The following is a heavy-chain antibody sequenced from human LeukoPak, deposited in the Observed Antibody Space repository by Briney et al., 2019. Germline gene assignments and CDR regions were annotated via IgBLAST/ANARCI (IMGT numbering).Heavy chain of an antibody. CDR1: GYIFTDYY. D-gene: IGHD3-3*01. V-gene: IGHV1-2*02. CDR2: INPNSGGT. J-gene: IGHJ6*03. CDR3: ARDGGRYYDFWSGYYVYYYYYYMDV. Sequence: ASVKVSCKASGYIFTDYYMHWVRQAPGQGLEWMGWINPNSGGTNYAQKFQGRVTMTRDTSISTAYMELSRLRSDDTAVYYCARDGGRYYDFWSGYYVYYYYYYMDVWGKGTTVTVSS.